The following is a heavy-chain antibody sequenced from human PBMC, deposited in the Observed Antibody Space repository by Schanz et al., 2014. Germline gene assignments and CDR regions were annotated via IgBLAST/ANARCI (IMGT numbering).Heavy chain of an antibody. D-gene: IGHD5-12*01. V-gene: IGHV1-69*09. CDR1: GYTFIDYY. CDR3: ARTGYDPSLTH. Sequence: QVQLVQSGAEVKKPGASVKVSCKASGYTFIDYYMHWVRQAPGQGPEWMGRIIPILGIGNDAQKFQGRVTFTADKSTSTAFLEVNSLRSEDTAVYYCARTGYDPSLTHWGQGTLVTVSS. J-gene: IGHJ4*02. CDR2: IIPILGIG.